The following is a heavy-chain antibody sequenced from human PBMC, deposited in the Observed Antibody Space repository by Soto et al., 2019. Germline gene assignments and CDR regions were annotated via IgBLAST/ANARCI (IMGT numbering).Heavy chain of an antibody. V-gene: IGHV3-7*01. CDR1: GFTFSSHW. J-gene: IGHJ4*02. CDR3: ARDLCASGVCLDY. D-gene: IGHD2-8*01. CDR2: IKQDGSEK. Sequence: GGSLRLSCAASGFTFSSHWMSWVRQTPGKGLEWVANIKQDGSEKYYVDSVKGRFTISRDNAKNSLYLQMNSLRVEDTAVYHCARDLCASGVCLDYWGQGTQVNVSS.